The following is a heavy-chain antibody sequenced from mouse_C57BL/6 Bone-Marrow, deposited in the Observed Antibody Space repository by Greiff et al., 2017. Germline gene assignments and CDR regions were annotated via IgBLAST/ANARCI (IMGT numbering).Heavy chain of an antibody. CDR3: ATLDDYAMDY. V-gene: IGHV5-6*01. J-gene: IGHJ4*01. CDR2: ISSGGSYT. CDR1: GFTFSSYG. Sequence: EVKLMESGGDLVKPGGSLKLSCAASGFTFSSYGMSWVRQTPDKRLEWVATISSGGSYTYYPDSVKGRFTISRDNAKNTLYLQMSSLKSEDTAMYYCATLDDYAMDYWGQGTAVTVSS.